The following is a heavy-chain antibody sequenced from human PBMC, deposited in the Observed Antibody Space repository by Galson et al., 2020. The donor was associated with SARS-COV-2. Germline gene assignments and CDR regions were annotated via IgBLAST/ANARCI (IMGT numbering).Heavy chain of an antibody. CDR3: GGGYSGYDPLWY. D-gene: IGHD5-12*01. J-gene: IGHJ4*02. V-gene: IGHV1-69*13. CDR2: IIPIFGTA. Sequence: SVKVSCKASGGTFSSYAISWVRQAPGQGLEWMGGIIPIFGTANYAQKFQGRVTITADESTSTAYMELSSLRSEDTAVYYCGGGYSGYDPLWYWGQGTLVTVSS. CDR1: GGTFSSYA.